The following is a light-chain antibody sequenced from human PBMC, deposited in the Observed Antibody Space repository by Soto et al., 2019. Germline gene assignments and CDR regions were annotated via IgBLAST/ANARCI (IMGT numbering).Light chain of an antibody. V-gene: IGKV2-28*01. CDR1: QSLLHSNGYNY. Sequence: DIVMTQSPLSLPVTPGEPASISCRSSQSLLHSNGYNYLDWYLQKPGQSPQLLIYLRANRASGVPDRFSGSGSGTDVTLKISRVEAEDVGVYYCRQARQTPRKFGQGTQVDLK. CDR3: RQARQTPRK. J-gene: IGKJ1*01. CDR2: LRA.